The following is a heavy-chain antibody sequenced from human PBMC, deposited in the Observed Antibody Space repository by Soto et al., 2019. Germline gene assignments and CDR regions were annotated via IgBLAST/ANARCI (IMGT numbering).Heavy chain of an antibody. Sequence: SETLSLTCTVSGGSVSSVGYYWSWIRQHPGKGLEWIGYITYSGNTYYNPSLESRVTMSADTSKDQFSLKLSSVTAADTAVYFCVRGGSCTNGVCSVFDYWGQGTLVTVSS. CDR1: GGSVSSVGYY. V-gene: IGHV4-31*03. CDR2: ITYSGNT. J-gene: IGHJ4*02. D-gene: IGHD2-8*01. CDR3: VRGGSCTNGVCSVFDY.